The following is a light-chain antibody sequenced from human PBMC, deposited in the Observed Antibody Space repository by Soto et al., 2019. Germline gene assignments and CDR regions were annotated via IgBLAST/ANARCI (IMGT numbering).Light chain of an antibody. CDR1: SSDVGGYNY. CDR2: DVS. CDR3: SSYTSSNTLV. V-gene: IGLV2-14*03. Sequence: QSVLTQPASVSGSPGQSITISCTGTSSDVGGYNYVSWYQQNPGQAPKLMIYDVSNRPSGVSNRFSGSKSGNTASLTISGLQADDEADYYCSSYTSSNTLVFGGGTKLTVL. J-gene: IGLJ2*01.